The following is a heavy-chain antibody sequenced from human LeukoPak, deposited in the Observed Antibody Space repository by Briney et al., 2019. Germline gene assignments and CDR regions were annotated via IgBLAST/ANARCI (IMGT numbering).Heavy chain of an antibody. CDR2: IYHSGST. D-gene: IGHD6-6*01. J-gene: IGHJ4*02. CDR3: AIPKQYSSSYYFDY. V-gene: IGHV4-30-2*01. CDR1: GGSISSGGYY. Sequence: SETLSLTCTVSGGSISSGGYYWSWIRQPPGKGLEWIGYIYHSGSTYYNPSLKSRVTISVDRSKNQFSLKLSAVTAADTAVYYCAIPKQYSSSYYFDYWGQGTLVTVSS.